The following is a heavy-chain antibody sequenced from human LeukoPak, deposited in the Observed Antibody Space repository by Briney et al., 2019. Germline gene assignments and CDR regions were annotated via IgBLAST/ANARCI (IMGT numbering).Heavy chain of an antibody. V-gene: IGHV3-30*02. CDR3: AGDIVVVPAATDRAGYYGMDV. D-gene: IGHD2-2*01. CDR2: IRYDGSNK. J-gene: IGHJ6*02. CDR1: GFTFSSYG. Sequence: GGSLRLSCAASGFTFSSYGMHWVRQAPGKGLEWVAFIRYDGSNKYYADSVQGRFTISRDNSKNTLYPQMNSLRAEDTAVYYCAGDIVVVPAATDRAGYYGMDVWGQGTTVTVSS.